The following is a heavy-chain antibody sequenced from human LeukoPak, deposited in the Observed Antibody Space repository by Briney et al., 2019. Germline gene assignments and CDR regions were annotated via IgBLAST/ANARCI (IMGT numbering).Heavy chain of an antibody. CDR2: ISGSDGST. V-gene: IGHV3-23*01. CDR3: AKDQDPHSYGSGSYAPFDY. Sequence: PGGSLRLSCAASGFTFSSYAMTWVRQAPGKGLEWVSGISGSDGSTKYSGSVKGRFTISRDNSKNTLYLQINSLGADDTAAYYCAKDQDPHSYGSGSYAPFDYWGQGTLVTVSS. D-gene: IGHD3-10*01. CDR1: GFTFSSYA. J-gene: IGHJ4*02.